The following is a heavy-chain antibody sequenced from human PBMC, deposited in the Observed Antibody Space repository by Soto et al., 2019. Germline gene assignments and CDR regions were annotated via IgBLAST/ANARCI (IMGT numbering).Heavy chain of an antibody. Sequence: GGSLRLSCAASGFTFSNAWMSWVRQAPGKGLEWVGRIKSKTDGGTTDYAAPVKGRFTISRDDSKNTLYLQMNSLKTEDTAVYYCTTQVAGYNWNYENYWGQGTLVTVSS. CDR1: GFTFSNAW. V-gene: IGHV3-15*01. D-gene: IGHD1-7*01. J-gene: IGHJ4*02. CDR2: IKSKTDGGTT. CDR3: TTQVAGYNWNYENY.